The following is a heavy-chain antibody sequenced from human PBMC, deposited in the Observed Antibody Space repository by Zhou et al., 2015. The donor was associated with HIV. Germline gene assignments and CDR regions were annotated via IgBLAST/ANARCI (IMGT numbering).Heavy chain of an antibody. CDR1: GGTFSSYA. V-gene: IGHV1-69*01. CDR2: IIPIFGTA. J-gene: IGHJ1*01. CDR3: ARALPYYYDSSGYSTQVQYFQH. D-gene: IGHD3-22*01. Sequence: QVQLVQSGAEVKKPGSSVKVSCKASGGTFSSYAISWVRQAPGQGLEWMGGIIPIFGTANYAQKFQGRVTITADESTSTAYMELSSLRSEDTAVYYCARALPYYYDSSGYSTQVQYFQHWGQGTLVTVSS.